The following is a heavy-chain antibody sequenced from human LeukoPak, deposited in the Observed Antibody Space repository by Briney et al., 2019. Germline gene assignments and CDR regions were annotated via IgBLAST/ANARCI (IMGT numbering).Heavy chain of an antibody. V-gene: IGHV1-18*01. CDR3: AREEKLRFLERLPSNMDV. CDR2: ISANNGNT. Sequence: ASVTVSCKASGYIFANYVINWVRQAPGQGLEWMGWISANNGNTNYAQSLLGRVTMTTDTSTSTAYMELTGLRSDDTAVYYCAREEKLRFLERLPSNMDVWGQGTTVIVSS. J-gene: IGHJ6*02. D-gene: IGHD3-3*01. CDR1: GYIFANYV.